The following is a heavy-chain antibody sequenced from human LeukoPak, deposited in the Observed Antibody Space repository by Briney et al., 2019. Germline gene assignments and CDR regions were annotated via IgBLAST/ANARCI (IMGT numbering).Heavy chain of an antibody. V-gene: IGHV3-30*18. D-gene: IGHD3-22*01. J-gene: IGHJ3*02. CDR2: ISYDGSNK. CDR1: GFTFSSYG. CDR3: AKVPGSFSSYYDSSGYKGAFDI. Sequence: GGSLRLSCAASGFTFSSYGMHWVRQAPGKGLEWVAVISYDGSNKYYADSVKGRFTISRDNSKNTLYLQMNSLRAEGTAVYYCAKVPGSFSSYYDSSGYKGAFDIWGQGTMVTVSS.